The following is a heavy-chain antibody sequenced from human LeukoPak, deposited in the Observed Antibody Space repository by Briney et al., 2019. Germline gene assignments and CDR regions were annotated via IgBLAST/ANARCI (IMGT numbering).Heavy chain of an antibody. V-gene: IGHV1-18*01. D-gene: IGHD1-26*01. CDR2: ISAFNGNT. J-gene: IGHJ4*02. Sequence: ASVKVSCKAYGYIFNSYGIRWVRQAPGQGLEGMGWISAFNGNTNYAQKFQGRVTMTTGTSTNTAYMELRSLSSDDTALYFCARDPVGANGFFDYWGQGTLVTVSS. CDR3: ARDPVGANGFFDY. CDR1: GYIFNSYG.